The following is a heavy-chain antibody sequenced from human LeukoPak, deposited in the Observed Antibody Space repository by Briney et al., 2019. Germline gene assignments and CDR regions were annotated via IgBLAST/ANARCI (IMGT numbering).Heavy chain of an antibody. J-gene: IGHJ6*02. V-gene: IGHV3-30*04. D-gene: IGHD5-18*01. Sequence: GGSLRLSCAASGFTFSSYAMHWVRQAPGKGLEWVAVISYDGSNKYYADSVKGRFTISRDNSKNTLYLQMNSLRAEDTAVYYCAKDGVDTAMVYYYGMDVWGQGTTVTVSS. CDR1: GFTFSSYA. CDR3: AKDGVDTAMVYYYGMDV. CDR2: ISYDGSNK.